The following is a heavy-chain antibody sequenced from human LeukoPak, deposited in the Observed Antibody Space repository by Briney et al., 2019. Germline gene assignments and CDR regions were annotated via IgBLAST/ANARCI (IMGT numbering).Heavy chain of an antibody. CDR3: ARRPLNSHAFDI. D-gene: IGHD4-23*01. CDR2: LYSGGGT. CDR1: GGSISSGTYY. J-gene: IGHJ3*02. Sequence: PSETLSLTCTVSGGSISSGTYYWGWIRQPPGKGLQWIGSLYSGGGTYYNPSLKSRVTISVDISKNQFSLKVTSVTAADTAVYYCARRPLNSHAFDIWGQGTMVTV. V-gene: IGHV4-39*01.